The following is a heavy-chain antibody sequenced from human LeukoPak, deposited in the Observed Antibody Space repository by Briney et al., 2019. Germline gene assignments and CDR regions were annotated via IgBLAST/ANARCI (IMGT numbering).Heavy chain of an antibody. CDR3: ARENRVATIGGYYYYGMDV. CDR2: INWNGGST. J-gene: IGHJ6*02. V-gene: IGHV3-20*01. D-gene: IGHD5-24*01. CDR1: GFTFDDYG. Sequence: PGRSLGLSCAASGFTFDDYGMSWVRQAPGEGLEWVSGINWNGGSTGYADSVKGRFTISRDNAKNSLYLQMNSLRAEDTALYHCARENRVATIGGYYYYGMDVWGQGTTVTVSS.